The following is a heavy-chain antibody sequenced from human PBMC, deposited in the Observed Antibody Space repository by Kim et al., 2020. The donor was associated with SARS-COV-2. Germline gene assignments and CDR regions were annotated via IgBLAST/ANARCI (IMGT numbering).Heavy chain of an antibody. CDR2: ISGSGGST. CDR3: AKPPVAADSPFWYFDP. D-gene: IGHD6-13*01. CDR1: GFTFSSYA. Sequence: GGSLRLSCAASGFTFSSYAMSWVRQAPGKGLEWVSAISGSGGSTYYADSVKGRFTISRDNSKNTLYLQMNSLRAEDTAVYYCAKPPVAADSPFWYFDPWGRGTLVTVSS. V-gene: IGHV3-23*01. J-gene: IGHJ2*01.